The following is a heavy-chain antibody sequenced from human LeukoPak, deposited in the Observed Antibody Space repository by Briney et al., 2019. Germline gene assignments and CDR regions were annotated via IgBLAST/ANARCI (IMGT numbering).Heavy chain of an antibody. D-gene: IGHD4-23*01. CDR3: ARTHYGGNSYYYYYGMDV. V-gene: IGHV3-30*03. Sequence: GRSLRLSCAASGFTFSSYGMHWVRQAPGKGLEWVAVISYDGSNKYYADSVKGRFTISRDNSKNTLYLQMNSLRAEDTAVYCCARTHYGGNSYYYYYGMDVWGQGTTVTVSS. CDR1: GFTFSSYG. J-gene: IGHJ6*02. CDR2: ISYDGSNK.